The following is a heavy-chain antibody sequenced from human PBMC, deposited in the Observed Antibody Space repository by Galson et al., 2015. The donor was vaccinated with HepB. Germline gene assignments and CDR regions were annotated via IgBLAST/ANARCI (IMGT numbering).Heavy chain of an antibody. D-gene: IGHD4-23*01. CDR3: ARPTVVEPWVWWYFDL. Sequence: SLRLSCAASGFTVSSNYMSWVRQAPGKGLEWVSVIYSGGGTYYADSVKGRFTISRHNSKNTLYLQMNSLRAEDTAVYYCARPTVVEPWVWWYFDLWGRGTLVTVSS. V-gene: IGHV3-53*04. CDR1: GFTVSSNY. J-gene: IGHJ2*01. CDR2: IYSGGGT.